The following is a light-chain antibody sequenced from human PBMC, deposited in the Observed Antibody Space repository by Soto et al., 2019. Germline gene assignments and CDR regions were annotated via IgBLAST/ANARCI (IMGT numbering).Light chain of an antibody. CDR1: QGFTTY. CDR3: QQLNTYPLT. V-gene: IGKV1-9*01. Sequence: DIQLTQSPSFLSASVGDRVTITCRASQGFTTYLAWYQQKPGTAPKLLIYSASTLQSGVPSRFSGSGSGTEFTLTISSLQPEDFATYYCQQLNTYPLTFGPGTKVDIK. CDR2: SAS. J-gene: IGKJ3*01.